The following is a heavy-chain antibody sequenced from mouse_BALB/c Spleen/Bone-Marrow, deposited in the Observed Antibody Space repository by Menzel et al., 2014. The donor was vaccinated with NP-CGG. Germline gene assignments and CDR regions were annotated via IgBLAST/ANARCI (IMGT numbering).Heavy chain of an antibody. CDR1: GFNIKDTY. Sequence: VQLQQSGAELVKPGASVKLTCTGSGFNIKDTYMHWVKQRPEQGLEWIGRIDAANGNSKYDPKFQGKATITADTSSSTGYLQLSSLTSEDTAVYYCARYGYWGQGTSVTVSS. CDR2: IDAANGNS. CDR3: ARYGY. V-gene: IGHV14-3*02. D-gene: IGHD1-1*02. J-gene: IGHJ4*01.